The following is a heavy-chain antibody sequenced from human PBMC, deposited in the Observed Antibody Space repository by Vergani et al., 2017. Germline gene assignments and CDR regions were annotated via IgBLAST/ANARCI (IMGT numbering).Heavy chain of an antibody. CDR1: GGTFSSYA. D-gene: IGHD4-11*01. J-gene: IGHJ6*03. Sequence: QVQLVQSGAEVKKPGSSVKVSCKASGGTFSSYAISWVRQAPGQGLEWMGGIIPIFGTANYEQKFQGRVTITADESTSTAYMELSSLRSEDTAVYYCARAASLVTTDIVYYMDVWGKGTTVTVSS. CDR3: ARAASLVTTDIVYYMDV. V-gene: IGHV1-69*01. CDR2: IIPIFGTA.